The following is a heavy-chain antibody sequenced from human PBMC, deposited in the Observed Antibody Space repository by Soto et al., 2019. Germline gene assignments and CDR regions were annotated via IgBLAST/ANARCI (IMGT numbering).Heavy chain of an antibody. CDR3: ARGYGSGSYYTHNWFDP. J-gene: IGHJ5*02. V-gene: IGHV1-2*04. Sequence: ASVKVSCKASGYTFTGYYMHWVRQAPGQGLEWMGWINPNSGGTNYAQKFQGWVTMTRDTSISTAYMELSRLRSDDTAVYYCARGYGSGSYYTHNWFDPWGQGTLVTVSS. CDR2: INPNSGGT. CDR1: GYTFTGYY. D-gene: IGHD3-10*01.